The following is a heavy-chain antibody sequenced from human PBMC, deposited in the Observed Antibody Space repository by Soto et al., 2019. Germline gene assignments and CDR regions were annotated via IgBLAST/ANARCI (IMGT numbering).Heavy chain of an antibody. J-gene: IGHJ6*03. D-gene: IGHD3-10*01. CDR1: GYTFTSYY. V-gene: IGHV1-46*03. CDR3: ATGVTGPHYGSGSYVKITLYYYYMDV. CDR2: INPSGGST. Sequence: GASVKVSCKASGYTFTSYYMHWVRQAPGQGLEWMGIINPSGGSTSYAQKFQGRVTMTRDTSTSTVYMELSSLRSEDTAVYYCATGVTGPHYGSGSYVKITLYYYYMDVWGKGTTVTVSS.